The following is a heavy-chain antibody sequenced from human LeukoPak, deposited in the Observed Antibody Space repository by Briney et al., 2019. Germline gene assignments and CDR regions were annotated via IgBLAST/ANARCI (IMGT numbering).Heavy chain of an antibody. Sequence: PGGSLRLSCAASGFTLSSYAMHWVRQAPGQGLEWVAVISHDGSNKYYADSVKGRFTISRDNSKNTLYLQMNSLRAEDTAVYYCARAGQGGQLKDYWGQGTLVTVSS. D-gene: IGHD1-1*01. J-gene: IGHJ4*02. CDR1: GFTLSSYA. CDR3: ARAGQGGQLKDY. CDR2: ISHDGSNK. V-gene: IGHV3-30-3*01.